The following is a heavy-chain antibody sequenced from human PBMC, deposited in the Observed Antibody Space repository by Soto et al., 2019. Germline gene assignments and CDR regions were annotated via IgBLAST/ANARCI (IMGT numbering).Heavy chain of an antibody. Sequence: QVQLVQSGAEVKKPGASVKVSCKASGYTFTSYGISWVRKAPGQGLEWMGWISAYNGNTNYAQKLQGRVTMTTDTSTSTAYMELRSLRSDDTAVYYCARDHSTYYYGSGEFDYWGQGTLVTVSS. CDR1: GYTFTSYG. CDR3: ARDHSTYYYGSGEFDY. V-gene: IGHV1-18*01. D-gene: IGHD3-10*01. CDR2: ISAYNGNT. J-gene: IGHJ4*02.